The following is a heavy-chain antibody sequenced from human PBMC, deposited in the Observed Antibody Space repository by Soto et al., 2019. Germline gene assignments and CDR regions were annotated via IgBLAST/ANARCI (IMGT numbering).Heavy chain of an antibody. CDR3: ANPRSGSSSGPKGMDV. V-gene: IGHV3-30*14. J-gene: IGHJ6*02. CDR2: ISYDGSNK. Sequence: QVQLVESGGGVVQPGRSLRLSCATSGFTFSSYAMHWVRQAPGKGLEWVAVISYDGSNKYYADSVKGRFTISRDSSKNTLYLKVNSLRAEDTAVYYCANPRSGSSSGPKGMDVWGQGTAVTVSS. CDR1: GFTFSSYA. D-gene: IGHD6-6*01.